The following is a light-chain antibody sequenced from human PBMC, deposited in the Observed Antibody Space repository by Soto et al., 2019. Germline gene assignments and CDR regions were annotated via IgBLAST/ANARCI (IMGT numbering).Light chain of an antibody. V-gene: IGLV2-14*01. CDR3: SSYIDSTTFYV. CDR2: EVN. Sequence: QSALTQPASVSGSPGQPITISCTGTSSDVGAYNYVSWYQLHPGKAPKLMIYEVNNRPSGVSHRFSGSKSGNTASLTFSGLQPEDEADYYCSSYIDSTTFYVFATGTKLTVL. CDR1: SSDVGAYNY. J-gene: IGLJ1*01.